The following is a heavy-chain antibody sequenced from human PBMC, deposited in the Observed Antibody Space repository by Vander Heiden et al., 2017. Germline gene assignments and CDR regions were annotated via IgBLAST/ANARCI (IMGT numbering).Heavy chain of an antibody. CDR3: AREYSSGWYFYGLDV. CDR1: GFIFSDYG. J-gene: IGHJ6*02. D-gene: IGHD6-19*01. CDR2: IKQDGSEK. Sequence: EVQLVESGGGLVQPWGSLRLSCAPSGFIFSDYGMSWVRQAPGKGLEWVANIKQDGSEKYYVDSVKGRFTISRDKDKNSLYLQMNSLRAEDTAVYYCAREYSSGWYFYGLDVWGQGTTVTVSS. V-gene: IGHV3-7*01.